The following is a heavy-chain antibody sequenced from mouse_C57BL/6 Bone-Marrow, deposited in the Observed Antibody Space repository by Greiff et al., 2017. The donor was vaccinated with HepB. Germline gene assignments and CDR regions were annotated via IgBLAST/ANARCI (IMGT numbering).Heavy chain of an antibody. CDR3: ARWGYGRSCWFDY. CDR1: GYTFTSYW. Sequence: QVQLQQPGAELVKPGASVKLSCKASGYTFTSYWMPWVTPRPGQGLEWIGMIHPNSGSTNYNEKFKSKATLTVDKSSSPAYMQLSSLTSEYSAVYYCARWGYGRSCWFDYWGQGTTLTVSA. CDR2: IHPNSGST. V-gene: IGHV1-64*01. J-gene: IGHJ2*01. D-gene: IGHD1-1*01.